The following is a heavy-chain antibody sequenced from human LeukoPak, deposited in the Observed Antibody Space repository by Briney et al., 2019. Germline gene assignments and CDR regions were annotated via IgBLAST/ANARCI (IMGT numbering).Heavy chain of an antibody. D-gene: IGHD6-13*01. CDR3: ARHEYSSSWSPPEYFDL. V-gene: IGHV4-39*01. CDR2: LLHGGST. CDR1: GGSISLSYYY. Sequence: SETLSLTCSVSGGSISLSYYYWGWIRQPPGKGLEWIGSLLHGGSTYYNPSLKSRVTISVDTSKNQFSLKLNSVTAADTAMYYCARHEYSSSWSPPEYFDLWGRGTLVTVSS. J-gene: IGHJ2*01.